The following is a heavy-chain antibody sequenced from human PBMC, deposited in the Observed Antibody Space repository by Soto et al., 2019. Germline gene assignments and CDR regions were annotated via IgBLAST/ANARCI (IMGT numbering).Heavy chain of an antibody. Sequence: SVKVSCKASGYTFTGYYMHWVRQAPGQGLEWMGWINPNSGGTNYAQKFQGRVTMTRDTSISTAYMELSRLRSDDTAVYYCARDTLLTRNYYDSSGSSQRIRFDYWGQGTLVTVSS. D-gene: IGHD3-22*01. V-gene: IGHV1-2*02. CDR3: ARDTLLTRNYYDSSGSSQRIRFDY. CDR2: INPNSGGT. J-gene: IGHJ4*02. CDR1: GYTFTGYY.